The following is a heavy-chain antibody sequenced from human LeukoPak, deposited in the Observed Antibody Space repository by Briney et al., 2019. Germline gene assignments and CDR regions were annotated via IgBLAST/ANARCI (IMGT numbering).Heavy chain of an antibody. CDR3: ARDAPYYHMRGWFDP. Sequence: GGSLRLSCAASGFTFSSYSMNWVRQAPGKGLEWVSSISSSSSYIYYADSVKGRFTISRDNAKNSLYLQMNSLRAEDTAVYYCARDAPYYHMRGWFDPWGQGTLVTVSS. J-gene: IGHJ5*02. CDR2: ISSSSSYI. CDR1: GFTFSSYS. V-gene: IGHV3-21*01. D-gene: IGHD3-10*02.